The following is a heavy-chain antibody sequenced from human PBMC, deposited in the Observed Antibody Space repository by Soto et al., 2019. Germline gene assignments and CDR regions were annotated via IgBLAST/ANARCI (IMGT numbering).Heavy chain of an antibody. Sequence: GASVKLSCKASGYTFTDFGISWVRQAPGQGLEWMGWIGADNRDTNYAQSLQGRVTMTTDTFTDTAYMELRSLKSDDTAVYYCARDISYGSGTYYGYWG. CDR2: IGADNRDT. CDR1: GYTFTDFG. CDR3: ARDISYGSGTYYGY. V-gene: IGHV1-18*01. J-gene: IGHJ4*01. D-gene: IGHD3-10*01.